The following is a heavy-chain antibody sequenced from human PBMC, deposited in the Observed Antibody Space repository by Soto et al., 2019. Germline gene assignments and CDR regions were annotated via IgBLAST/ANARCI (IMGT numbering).Heavy chain of an antibody. CDR1: GGSNIRDGYY. V-gene: IGHV4-31*03. CDR3: ARATPAGSADF. CDR2: ISYSGSS. Sequence: SETLSLTCTVSGGSNIRDGYYWSWIRQHPGKGLEWIAYISYSGSSYSNPSLKSRVTISADTSKIQFSLRLTSVTAADTAVYFCARATPAGSADFWGQGTLVTVSS. J-gene: IGHJ4*02. D-gene: IGHD2-2*01.